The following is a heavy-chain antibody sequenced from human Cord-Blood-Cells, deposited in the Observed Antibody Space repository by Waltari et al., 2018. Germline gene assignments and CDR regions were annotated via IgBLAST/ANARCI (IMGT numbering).Heavy chain of an antibody. CDR1: GFTFRSYG. J-gene: IGHJ4*02. CDR3: AKGGSSSFDY. Sequence: QVQLVESGGGVVQPGGSLRLSCVASGFTFRSYGMHWVRQAPGKGLEWWEFIGYGGNNKKYADSGKCRFTISRDNSKNTLYLQMNSLRAEDTAVYYCAKGGSSSFDYWGQGTLVTVSS. D-gene: IGHD6-6*01. V-gene: IGHV3-30*02. CDR2: IGYGGNNK.